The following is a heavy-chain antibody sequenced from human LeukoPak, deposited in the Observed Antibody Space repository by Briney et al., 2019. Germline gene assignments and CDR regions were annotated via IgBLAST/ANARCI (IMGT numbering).Heavy chain of an antibody. CDR2: IFYSGST. V-gene: IGHV4-59*08. J-gene: IGHJ4*02. D-gene: IGHD1-26*01. CDR1: GGFISSYF. Sequence: TSETLSLTCTVSGGFISSYFWSWIRQPPGKGLEWIAYIFYSGSTSYNPSLKSRVTISLDTSKNQFSLKLSSVTAADTAVYYCARGQYSGSCFDNWGQGSLVTVSS. CDR3: ARGQYSGSCFDN.